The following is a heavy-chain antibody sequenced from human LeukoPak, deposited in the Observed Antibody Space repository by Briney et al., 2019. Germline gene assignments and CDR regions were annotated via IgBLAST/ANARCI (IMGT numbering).Heavy chain of an antibody. CDR1: GGSISSGDYY. Sequence: PSQTLSLTCTVSGGSISSGDYYWSWIRQPPGKGLEWIGYIYYSGSTYYNPSLKSRVTISVDTSKNQFSLKLSSVTAADTAVYYCARDRGDGYKSNWSDPWGQGTLVTVSS. J-gene: IGHJ5*02. CDR2: IYYSGST. D-gene: IGHD5-24*01. V-gene: IGHV4-30-4*08. CDR3: ARDRGDGYKSNWSDP.